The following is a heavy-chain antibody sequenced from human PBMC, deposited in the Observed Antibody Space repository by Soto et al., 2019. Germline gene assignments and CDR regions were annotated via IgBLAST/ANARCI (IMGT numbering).Heavy chain of an antibody. CDR1: GGTFSTYA. D-gene: IGHD5-18*01. CDR3: ATQGLPNYYDYGMDV. Sequence: QVQLVQSGAEVKKPGSSVKVSCKASGGTFSTYAISWVRQAPGQGLEWMGGIIPIFGTADYARKFQGRVKITADESTSTAYMERSSLRSEDTAVYYCATQGLPNYYDYGMDVWGQGTTVTVSS. V-gene: IGHV1-69*12. CDR2: IIPIFGTA. J-gene: IGHJ6*02.